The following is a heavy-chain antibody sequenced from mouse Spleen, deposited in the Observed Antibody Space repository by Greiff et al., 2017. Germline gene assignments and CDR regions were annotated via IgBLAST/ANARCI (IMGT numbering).Heavy chain of an antibody. Sequence: EVHLVESGGGLVKPGGSLKLSCAASGFTFSSYTMSWVRQTPAKRLEWVATISSGGGNTYYPDSVKGRFTISRDNARNTLYLQMSSLRSEDTAMYYCARHTYSFAYWGQGTLVTVSA. J-gene: IGHJ3*01. D-gene: IGHD5-1-1*01. CDR2: ISSGGGNT. CDR3: ARHTYSFAY. CDR1: GFTFSSYT. V-gene: IGHV5-9*04.